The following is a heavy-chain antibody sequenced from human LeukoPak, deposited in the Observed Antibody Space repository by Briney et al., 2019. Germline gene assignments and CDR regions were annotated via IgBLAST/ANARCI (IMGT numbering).Heavy chain of an antibody. CDR2: ISGDGGST. CDR1: GFTFDDYA. D-gene: IGHD6-13*01. CDR3: AKDIEPQLPPYYYYYGMDV. V-gene: IGHV3-43*02. J-gene: IGHJ6*02. Sequence: PGGSLRLSCAASGFTFDDYAMHWVRQAPGKGLEWVSLISGDGGSTYYADSVKGRFTISRDNSKNSLYLQMNSLRTEDTALYYCAKDIEPQLPPYYYYYGMDVWGQGTTVTVSS.